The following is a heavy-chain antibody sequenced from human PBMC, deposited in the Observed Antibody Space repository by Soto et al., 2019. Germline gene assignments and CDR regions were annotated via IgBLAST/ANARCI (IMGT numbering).Heavy chain of an antibody. CDR3: ARRYGDAVDF. V-gene: IGHV4-59*02. D-gene: IGHD4-17*01. CDR2: IFYSGST. Sequence: SETLSLTCTVSGGSVSNYYWNWIRQPPGKRLEWIGYIFYSGSTNYNPSLKSRVTISVDTSKNQFSLKLSSVTAADTAVYYCARRYGDAVDFWGQGTLVTVSS. CDR1: GGSVSNYY. J-gene: IGHJ4*02.